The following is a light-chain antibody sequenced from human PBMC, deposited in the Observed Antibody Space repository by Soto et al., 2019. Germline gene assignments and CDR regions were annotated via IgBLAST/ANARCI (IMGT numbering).Light chain of an antibody. V-gene: IGLV1-44*01. CDR3: AAWDDRLNGRV. CDR1: NSNIGSNT. J-gene: IGLJ1*01. CDR2: YDN. Sequence: QSVLTQPPSASGTPGQRVTISCSGSNSNIGSNTVNWYQQLPGTAPKLLIYYDNLRPSGVPDRISGSKSGTSASLAISGLQSDDEADYYCAAWDDRLNGRVFXTGTKLTVL.